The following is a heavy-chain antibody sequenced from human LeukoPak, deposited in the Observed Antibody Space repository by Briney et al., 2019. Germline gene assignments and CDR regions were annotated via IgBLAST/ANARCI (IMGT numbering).Heavy chain of an antibody. D-gene: IGHD6-13*01. J-gene: IGHJ4*02. CDR1: GFTFSSYE. Sequence: GGSLRLSCAASGFTFSSYEMNWVRQAPGKGLEWVSYISSSGSTIYYADSVKGRFTISRDNVKNSLYLQMNSLRAEDTAVYYCARLGYSSSWYHDYWGQGTLVTVSS. CDR2: ISSSGSTI. V-gene: IGHV3-48*03. CDR3: ARLGYSSSWYHDY.